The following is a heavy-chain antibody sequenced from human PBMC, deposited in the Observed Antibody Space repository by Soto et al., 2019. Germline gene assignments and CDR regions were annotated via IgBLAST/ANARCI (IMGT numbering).Heavy chain of an antibody. Sequence: SETLSLTCTVSGGSISGYYWSWIRQPPGKGLEWIGEINHSGSTNYNPSLKSRVTISVDTSKNQFSLKLSSVTAADTAVYYCARGSGEFWFDPWGQGTLVTVSS. CDR2: INHSGST. V-gene: IGHV4-34*01. CDR3: ARGSGEFWFDP. D-gene: IGHD4-17*01. CDR1: GGSISGYY. J-gene: IGHJ5*02.